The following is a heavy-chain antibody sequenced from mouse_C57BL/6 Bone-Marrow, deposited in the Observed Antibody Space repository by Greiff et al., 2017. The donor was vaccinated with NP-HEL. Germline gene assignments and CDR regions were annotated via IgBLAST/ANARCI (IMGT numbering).Heavy chain of an antibody. CDR3: ARGTFTSRFAY. J-gene: IGHJ3*01. V-gene: IGHV1-64*01. D-gene: IGHD3-3*01. CDR1: GYTFTSYW. Sequence: QVQLQQPGAELVKPGASVKLSCKASGYTFTSYWMHWVKQRPGQGLEWIGMIHPNSGSTNYNEKFKSKATLTVAKSSSTAYMQLSSLTSEDSAVYYCARGTFTSRFAYWGQGTLVTVSA. CDR2: IHPNSGST.